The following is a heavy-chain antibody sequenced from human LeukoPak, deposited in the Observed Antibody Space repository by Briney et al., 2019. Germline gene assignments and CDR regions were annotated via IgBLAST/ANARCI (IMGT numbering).Heavy chain of an antibody. D-gene: IGHD6-13*01. CDR2: INHSGST. V-gene: IGHV4-34*01. CDR3: ARAAGAAAGNDAFDI. Sequence: SETLSLTCAVYGGSFSGYYWSWIRQPPGKGLEWIGEINHSGSTNYNPSLKSRVTISVDTSKNQFSLKLSSVTAADTAVYYCARAAGAAAGNDAFDIWGQGTMVTVSS. J-gene: IGHJ3*02. CDR1: GGSFSGYY.